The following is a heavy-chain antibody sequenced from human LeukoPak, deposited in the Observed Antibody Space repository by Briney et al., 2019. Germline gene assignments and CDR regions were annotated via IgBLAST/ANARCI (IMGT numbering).Heavy chain of an antibody. CDR1: GGSFSGYY. J-gene: IGHJ4*02. V-gene: IGHV4-34*01. Sequence: SETLSLTCAVYGGSFSGYYWSWIRQPPGKGLEWIGEINHSGSTNYNPSLKSRDTISVDTSKNQFSLKLSSVTAADTAVYYCARGRFLEWTYYFDYWGQGTLVTVSS. D-gene: IGHD3-3*01. CDR2: INHSGST. CDR3: ARGRFLEWTYYFDY.